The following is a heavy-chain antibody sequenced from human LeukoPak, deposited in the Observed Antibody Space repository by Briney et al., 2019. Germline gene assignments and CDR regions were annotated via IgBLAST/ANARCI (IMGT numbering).Heavy chain of an antibody. CDR1: GDFFRSYW. D-gene: IGHD1-26*01. CDR2: IYATGST. CDR3: ARQGYTASYYFLDF. V-gene: IGHV4-4*07. J-gene: IGHJ4*02. Sequence: SETLSLTCDVSGDFFRSYWWGWVRQPAGKGLEWIGRIYATGSTQFNPSLKSRLTMSMDTSTNQLSLKLTSVTAADTAVYFCARQGYTASYYFLDFWSQGALVTVSS.